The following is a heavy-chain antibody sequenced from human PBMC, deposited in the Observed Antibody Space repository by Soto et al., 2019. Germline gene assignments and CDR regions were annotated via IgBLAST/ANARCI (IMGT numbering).Heavy chain of an antibody. CDR3: ASRGSSGPF. CDR2: ISLSGNT. D-gene: IGHD3-22*01. Sequence: QVQLQESGPGLVKPSGTLSLTCAVSGGSITNTDWWTWVRQPPGMGLEWVGDISLSGNTNYNPSLEGRAAISQDKSRNQFSLILNSVTAADTAVYYCASRGSSGPFWGQGTLVTVSS. CDR1: GGSITNTDW. J-gene: IGHJ4*02. V-gene: IGHV4-4*02.